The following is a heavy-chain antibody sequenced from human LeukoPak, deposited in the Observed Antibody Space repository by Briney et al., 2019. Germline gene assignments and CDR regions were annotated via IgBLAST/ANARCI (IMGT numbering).Heavy chain of an antibody. J-gene: IGHJ4*02. CDR2: ISSSGSTI. CDR1: GFTFSDYY. D-gene: IGHD2-15*01. CDR3: APAYCSGGSCYYY. V-gene: IGHV3-11*01. Sequence: PGGSLRLSCAASGFTFSDYYMSWIRQAPGKGLEWVSYISSSGSTIYYADSVKGRFTISRDNAKNSLYLQMNSLRAEDTAVYYCAPAYCSGGSCYYYWGQGTLVTVSS.